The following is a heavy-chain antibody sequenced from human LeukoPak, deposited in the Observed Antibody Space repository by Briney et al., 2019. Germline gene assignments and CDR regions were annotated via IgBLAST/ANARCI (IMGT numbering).Heavy chain of an antibody. CDR2: IASDGSST. V-gene: IGHV3-74*01. D-gene: IGHD4-23*01. CDR3: ARDLPVVY. J-gene: IGHJ4*02. CDR1: GFTFSSYW. Sequence: GGSLRLSCAASGFTFSSYWMNWVRQAPGKGLVWVSRIASDGSSTTYADSVKGRFSISRDNAKNTLYLQMNSLRAEDTAVYYCARDLPVVYWGQGTLVTVSS.